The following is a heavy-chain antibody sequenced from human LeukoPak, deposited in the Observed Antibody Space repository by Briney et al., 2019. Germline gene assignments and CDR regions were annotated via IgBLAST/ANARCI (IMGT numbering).Heavy chain of an antibody. CDR1: GGSISSSSYY. CDR3: ARVLGGGLRFAFDI. Sequence: SETLSLTCSVSGGSISSSSYYWGWLRQPPGKGLEWIGTISHSGSTFYNPSLKSRVTISVDTSKNQFSLKLSSVTAADPAVYYCARVLGGGLRFAFDIWGQGTMVTVSS. CDR2: ISHSGST. J-gene: IGHJ3*02. V-gene: IGHV4-39*01. D-gene: IGHD2-8*01.